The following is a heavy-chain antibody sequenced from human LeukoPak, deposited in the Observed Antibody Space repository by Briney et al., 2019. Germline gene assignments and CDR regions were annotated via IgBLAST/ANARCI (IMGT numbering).Heavy chain of an antibody. CDR1: GLSLTTTAVG. D-gene: IGHD2-15*01. CDR3: AHLRATYSNRFDY. V-gene: IGHV2-5*01. Sequence: SGDTLVNPTQTLRLTCTFSGLSLTTTAVGVGWFRQPPGKDLEWLAHIFWNDNRRYSPSLENGLTITKDTSTNPVVFAMTNVDALDTATYYGAHLRATYSNRFDYWGQGILVTVSS. CDR2: IFWNDNR. J-gene: IGHJ4*02.